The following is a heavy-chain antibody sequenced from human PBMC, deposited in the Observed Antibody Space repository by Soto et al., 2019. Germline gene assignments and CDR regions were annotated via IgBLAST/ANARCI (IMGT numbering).Heavy chain of an antibody. Sequence: ASVEVSCKASGYTFTSYGISWVRQAPGQGLEWMGWISAYNGNTNYAQKLQGRVTMTTDTSTSTAYMELRSLRSDDTAVYYCAREAVTRDDFWSGHGIRDYYYGMDVWGQGTTVTVSS. D-gene: IGHD3-3*01. CDR1: GYTFTSYG. CDR3: AREAVTRDDFWSGHGIRDYYYGMDV. J-gene: IGHJ6*02. V-gene: IGHV1-18*01. CDR2: ISAYNGNT.